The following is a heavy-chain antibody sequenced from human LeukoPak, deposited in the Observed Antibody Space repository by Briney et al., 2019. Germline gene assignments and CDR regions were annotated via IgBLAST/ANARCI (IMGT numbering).Heavy chain of an antibody. CDR1: GYTLTELS. CDR2: FDPEDGET. CDR3: ATGAPGTKPYYFDY. V-gene: IGHV1-24*01. Sequence: ASLKVSCKVSGYTLTELSMHWVRQAPGKGLEWMGGFDPEDGETIYAQKFQGRVTMTEDTSTDTAYMELSSLRSEDTAVYYCATGAPGTKPYYFDYWGQGTLVTVSS. J-gene: IGHJ4*02.